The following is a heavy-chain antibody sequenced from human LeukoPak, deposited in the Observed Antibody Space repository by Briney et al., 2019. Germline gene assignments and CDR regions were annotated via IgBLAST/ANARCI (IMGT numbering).Heavy chain of an antibody. CDR1: GVTFDDYG. Sequence: PGGSLRLSCAASGVTFDDYGMSWVRQAPGKGLEGGAGINWNGGSTCYADSVKGRFTISRDNAKNSLYLQMNSLRAEDTALYYCAREQYQLLYGYYYMDVWGKGTTVTVSS. CDR2: INWNGGST. J-gene: IGHJ6*03. CDR3: AREQYQLLYGYYYMDV. V-gene: IGHV3-20*04. D-gene: IGHD2-2*02.